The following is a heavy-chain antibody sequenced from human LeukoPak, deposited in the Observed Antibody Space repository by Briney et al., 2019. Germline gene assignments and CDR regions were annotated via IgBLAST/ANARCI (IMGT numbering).Heavy chain of an antibody. CDR1: GFTVSSNY. V-gene: IGHV3-53*01. CDR3: ARAPLHYDSSGYYPLDY. J-gene: IGHJ4*02. CDR2: IYSGGNT. D-gene: IGHD3-22*01. Sequence: GGSLRLSCAASGFTVSSNYMSWVRQAPGKGLEWVSVIYSGGNTYYADSVKRRFTISTDNSKNQLYLQMISLRAEDTAVYYCARAPLHYDSSGYYPLDYWGQGTLVSVSS.